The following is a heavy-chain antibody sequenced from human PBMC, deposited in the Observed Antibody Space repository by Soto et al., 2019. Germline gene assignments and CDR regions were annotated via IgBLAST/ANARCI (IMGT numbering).Heavy chain of an antibody. J-gene: IGHJ4*02. CDR1: GGTFSPYT. Sequence: QVQLVQSGAEVKKPGSSVKVSCKASGGTFSPYTVNWVRQAPGQGLEWMGRIIPFLGVTNYAQKIQARVTLTADTSTTRAYMELSGLRFEDTAVYYCARDWESTVSTWSFGAFWGRGTLVTVSS. CDR2: IIPFLGVT. V-gene: IGHV1-69*08. D-gene: IGHD3-10*01. CDR3: ARDWESTVSTWSFGAF.